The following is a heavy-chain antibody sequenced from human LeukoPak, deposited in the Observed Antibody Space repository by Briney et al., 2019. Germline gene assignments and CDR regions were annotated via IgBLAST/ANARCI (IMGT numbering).Heavy chain of an antibody. CDR1: GFIFGDYG. CDR3: ARSSYYYDTSGLGAFDV. V-gene: IGHV3-9*01. J-gene: IGHJ3*01. CDR2: INWNSDRI. Sequence: GGSLRLSCAASGFIFGDYGMYWVRQAPGKGLEWVSGINWNSDRIGYADSVKGRFTISRDNAKNSQYMQMNSVRAEDTALYYCARSSYYYDTSGLGAFDVWGQGTTVVVSS. D-gene: IGHD3-22*01.